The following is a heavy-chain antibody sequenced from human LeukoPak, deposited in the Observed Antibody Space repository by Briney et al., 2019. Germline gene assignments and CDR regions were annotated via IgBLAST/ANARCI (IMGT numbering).Heavy chain of an antibody. J-gene: IGHJ4*02. CDR2: IYYSGST. CDR3: AMWSRGALQGVDY. D-gene: IGHD3-10*01. CDR1: GGSISSGGYY. V-gene: IGHV4-31*03. Sequence: SETLSLTCTISGGSISSGGYYWSWIRQHPGKGLEWIGYIYYSGSTYYNPSLKSRVTISVDTSKNQFSLKLSSVTAADTAVYYCAMWSRGALQGVDYWGQGTLVTVSS.